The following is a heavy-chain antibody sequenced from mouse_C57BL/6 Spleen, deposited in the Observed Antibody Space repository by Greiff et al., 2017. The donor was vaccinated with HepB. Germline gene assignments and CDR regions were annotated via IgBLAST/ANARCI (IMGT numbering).Heavy chain of an antibody. CDR3: ASSVYYGSSYRYYFDY. V-gene: IGHV5-6*01. D-gene: IGHD1-1*01. CDR2: ISSGGSYT. J-gene: IGHJ2*01. CDR1: GFTFSSYG. Sequence: EVQLVESGGDLVKPGESLKLSCAASGFTFSSYGMSWVRQTPDKRLEWVATISSGGSYTYYPDSVKGRFTISRDNAKNTLYLQMSSLKSEDTAMYYCASSVYYGSSYRYYFDYWGQGTTLTVSS.